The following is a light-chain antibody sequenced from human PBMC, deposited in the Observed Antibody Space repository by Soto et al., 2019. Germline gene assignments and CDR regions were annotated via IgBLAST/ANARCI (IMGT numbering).Light chain of an antibody. J-gene: IGKJ4*01. CDR1: QTVNNNY. Sequence: EVVFTQSPGTLSLSPGERATLSCRASQTVNNNYLAWYQQKPGRAPRLLIFGASNRATGIPDRFSGSASGTDFTLTISGLEPEDFAVYYCQQYYTTPLTFGGGTRWIS. CDR3: QQYYTTPLT. V-gene: IGKV3-20*01. CDR2: GAS.